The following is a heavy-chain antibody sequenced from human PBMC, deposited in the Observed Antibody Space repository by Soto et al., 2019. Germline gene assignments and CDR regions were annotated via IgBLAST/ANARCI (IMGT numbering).Heavy chain of an antibody. V-gene: IGHV4-59*08. D-gene: IGHD3-3*01. CDR2: IYYSGST. CDR3: ARHRLRITIFGVVKENWFDP. J-gene: IGHJ5*02. Sequence: TSETLSLTCTVSGGSISSYYWSWIRQPPGKGLEWIGYIYYSGSTNYNPSLKSRVTISVDTSKNQFSLKLSSVTAADTAVYYCARHRLRITIFGVVKENWFDPWGQGTLVTVSS. CDR1: GGSISSYY.